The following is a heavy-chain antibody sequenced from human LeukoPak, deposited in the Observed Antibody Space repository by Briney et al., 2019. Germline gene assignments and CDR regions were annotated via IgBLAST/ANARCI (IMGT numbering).Heavy chain of an antibody. Sequence: TSETLSLTCTVSGVSISSSNSYWGWIRQPPGKGLEWIGSIYYSGNTYYNASLKSQVSISIDTSKNQFSLRLTSVTAADTAVYYCARLSPFRYYDSSGYYSTGRYFDYWGQGTLVTVSS. D-gene: IGHD3-22*01. CDR2: IYYSGNT. V-gene: IGHV4-39*01. J-gene: IGHJ4*02. CDR1: GVSISSSNSY. CDR3: ARLSPFRYYDSSGYYSTGRYFDY.